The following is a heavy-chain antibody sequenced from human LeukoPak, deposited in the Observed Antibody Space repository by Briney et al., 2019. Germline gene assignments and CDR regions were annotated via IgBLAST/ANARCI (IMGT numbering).Heavy chain of an antibody. CDR3: ARQLDRNSGSYLGY. CDR2: INPNSGGT. Sequence: ASVKVSCKASGYTFTGDYMHWVRQAPGQGLEWMGWINPNSGGTYYAQKFQGRVTMTRDTSIRTAYLELISLGSDDTAMYYCARQLDRNSGSYLGYWGQGTLVTVSS. V-gene: IGHV1-2*02. D-gene: IGHD5-12*01. CDR1: GYTFTGDY. J-gene: IGHJ4*02.